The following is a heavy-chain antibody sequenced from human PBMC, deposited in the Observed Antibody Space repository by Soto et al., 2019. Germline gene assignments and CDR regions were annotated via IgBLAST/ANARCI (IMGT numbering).Heavy chain of an antibody. CDR3: AKGGPTFVNYFGP. CDR2: ISNSGHSA. D-gene: IGHD5-12*01. V-gene: IGHV3-23*01. Sequence: SLRLSFLASVYTFRSYAMNWVRQVPGKGLEWISVISNSGHSAYYADSVKGRFTISRDNSKNTLYLQIKSLRAEDTAAYYCAKGGPTFVNYFGPWGQGTLVTVSS. CDR1: VYTFRSYA. J-gene: IGHJ5*02.